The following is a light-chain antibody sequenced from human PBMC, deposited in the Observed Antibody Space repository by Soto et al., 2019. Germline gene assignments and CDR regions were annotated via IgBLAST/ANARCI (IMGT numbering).Light chain of an antibody. V-gene: IGKV3-20*01. J-gene: IGKJ2*01. Sequence: EIVLTQSPGTLSLSPGERATLSCRASQSVSSSYLAWYQQKPGQAPRLLIYGASSRATGIPYRFSGSGSGTDFTLTISRLEPEDFAVYYCQQYGSSPQTFGQGTKLEIK. CDR3: QQYGSSPQT. CDR2: GAS. CDR1: QSVSSSY.